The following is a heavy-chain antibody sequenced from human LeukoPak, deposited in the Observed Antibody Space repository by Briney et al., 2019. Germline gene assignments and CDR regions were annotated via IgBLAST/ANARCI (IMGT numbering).Heavy chain of an antibody. CDR3: AGGPHCYDSSGYWNY. J-gene: IGHJ4*02. V-gene: IGHV1-69*05. D-gene: IGHD3-22*01. CDR1: GGTFSSYA. CDR2: IIPIFGTA. Sequence: GASVKVSCKASGGTFSSYAISWVRQAPGQGLEWMGGIIPIFGTANYAQKFQGRVTITTDESTSTAYMELSSLRSEDTAVYYYAGGPHCYDSSGYWNYWGQGTLVTVSS.